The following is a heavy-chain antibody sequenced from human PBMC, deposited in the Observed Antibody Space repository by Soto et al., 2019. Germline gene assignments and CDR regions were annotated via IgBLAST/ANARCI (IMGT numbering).Heavy chain of an antibody. CDR2: ITVGTGNT. D-gene: IGHD3-22*01. Sequence: ASVKVSCKASGFTFTSSSVQWVRQARGQRLEWIGWITVGTGNTNYAQKFQERVTITRDMSTSTAYMELSNLRTEDTAVYYCAAGDSSGYYGGWGQGTQVTVSS. J-gene: IGHJ4*02. CDR1: GFTFTSSS. CDR3: AAGDSSGYYGG. V-gene: IGHV1-58*01.